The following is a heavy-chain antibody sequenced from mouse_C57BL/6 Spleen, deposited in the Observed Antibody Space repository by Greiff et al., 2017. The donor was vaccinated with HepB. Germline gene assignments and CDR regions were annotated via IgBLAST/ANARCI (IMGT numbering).Heavy chain of an antibody. CDR2: ISDGGSYT. CDR3: ARGDYGSRFYY. D-gene: IGHD1-1*01. V-gene: IGHV5-4*03. Sequence: EVKLQESGGGLVKPGGSLKLSCAASGFTFSSYAMSWVRQTPEKRLEWVATISDGGSYTYYPDNVKGRFTISRDNAKNNLYLQMSHLKSEDTAMYYCARGDYGSRFYYWGQGTTLTVSS. J-gene: IGHJ2*01. CDR1: GFTFSSYA.